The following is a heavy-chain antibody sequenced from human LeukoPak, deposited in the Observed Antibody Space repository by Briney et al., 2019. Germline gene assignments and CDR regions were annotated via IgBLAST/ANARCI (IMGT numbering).Heavy chain of an antibody. CDR1: GGSISSSSYY. V-gene: IGHV4-39*07. D-gene: IGHD6-13*01. Sequence: SETLSLTCTVSGGSISSSSYYWGWIRQPPGKGLEWIGSIYYSGSTYYNPSLKSRVTISVDTSKNQFSLKLSSVTAADTAVYYCARVVAAAGFTDYWGQGTLVTVSS. CDR2: IYYSGST. J-gene: IGHJ4*02. CDR3: ARVVAAAGFTDY.